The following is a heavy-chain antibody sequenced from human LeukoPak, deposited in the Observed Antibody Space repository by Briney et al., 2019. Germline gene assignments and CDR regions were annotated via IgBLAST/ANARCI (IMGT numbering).Heavy chain of an antibody. CDR1: GGSISSSSYY. V-gene: IGHV4-39*01. CDR3: CRPQRYSMYALDY. J-gene: IGHJ4*02. CDR2: IYYSGST. Sequence: SETLSLTCSVSGGSISSSSYYWGWIRQPPGKKLEWIGNIYYSGSTYYNPSLKSRVTISVDTSKNQFSLKLSSVTAADTAVYYRCRPQRYSMYALDYWGQGTLVTVSS. D-gene: IGHD5/OR15-5a*01.